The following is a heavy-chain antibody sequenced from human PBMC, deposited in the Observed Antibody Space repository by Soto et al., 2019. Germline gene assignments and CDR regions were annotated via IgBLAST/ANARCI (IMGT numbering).Heavy chain of an antibody. CDR3: AREMGMVRGVADY. J-gene: IGHJ4*02. D-gene: IGHD3-10*01. CDR2: ISAYNGNT. CDR1: GYTFTNFG. Sequence: ASVKVSCKSSGYTFTNFGISWVRQAPGQGLEWMGWISAYNGNTNYAQNFQSRVTMTTDTSTSTAYMELRSLRSDDTVVYYCAREMGMVRGVADYWGQGTLVTVSS. V-gene: IGHV1-18*01.